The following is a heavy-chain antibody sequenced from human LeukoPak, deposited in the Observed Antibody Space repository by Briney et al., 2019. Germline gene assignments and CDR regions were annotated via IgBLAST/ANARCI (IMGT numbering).Heavy chain of an antibody. J-gene: IGHJ5*02. Sequence: QPGGSLRLSCAASGLTFSSYWMHWVRQSPGKGLVWVSRINSDGSSTSYADSVRRRFTISRDNAKNTLHLQMKSLRAEDTAVYYCARVAVVVVPAAGGSFNWFDPWGQGTLVTVSS. CDR1: GLTFSSYW. CDR3: ARVAVVVVPAAGGSFNWFDP. V-gene: IGHV3-74*01. CDR2: INSDGSST. D-gene: IGHD2-2*01.